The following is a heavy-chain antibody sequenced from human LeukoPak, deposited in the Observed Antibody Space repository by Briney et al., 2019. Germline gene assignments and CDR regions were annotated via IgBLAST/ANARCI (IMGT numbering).Heavy chain of an antibody. Sequence: PSETLSLTCTVSGGSISSGDYYWSWIRQPPGKGLEWNGYIYYSGSTYYNPSLKSRVTISVDTSKNQFSLKLSSVTAADTAVYYCASSRTSPIGAPQGLDYWGQGTLVTVSS. CDR2: IYYSGST. CDR1: GGSISSGDYY. J-gene: IGHJ4*02. CDR3: ASSRTSPIGAPQGLDY. D-gene: IGHD3-3*01. V-gene: IGHV4-30-4*01.